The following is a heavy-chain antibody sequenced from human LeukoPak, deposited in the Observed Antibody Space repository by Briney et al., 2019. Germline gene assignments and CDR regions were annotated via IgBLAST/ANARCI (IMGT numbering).Heavy chain of an antibody. CDR2: IILIFGTA. J-gene: IGHJ6*03. Sequence: SVKVSCKASGGTFSIYVISGVRQAPGQGREGMGGIILIFGTAKYAQKFQGRVTITADKSTSTAYMELSSLRSEYTAVYYCARVRQQLSRKYYYYYMDVWGKGTTVTVSS. V-gene: IGHV1-69*06. D-gene: IGHD6-13*01. CDR3: ARVRQQLSRKYYYYYMDV. CDR1: GGTFSIYV.